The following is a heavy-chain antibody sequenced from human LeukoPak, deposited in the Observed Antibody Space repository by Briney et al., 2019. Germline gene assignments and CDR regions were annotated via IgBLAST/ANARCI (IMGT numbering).Heavy chain of an antibody. CDR1: GYSFTSYW. CDR2: IYPGDSDT. V-gene: IGHV5-51*01. Sequence: GESLKISCKGSGYSFTSYWIGWVRQMPGKGLEWMGIIYPGDSDTRYSPSFQGQVTISADKSISTAYLQWSSLKASDTAMYYCARRALRGYSYGYLYYYMDVWGEGTTVTVSS. J-gene: IGHJ6*03. D-gene: IGHD5-18*01. CDR3: ARRALRGYSYGYLYYYMDV.